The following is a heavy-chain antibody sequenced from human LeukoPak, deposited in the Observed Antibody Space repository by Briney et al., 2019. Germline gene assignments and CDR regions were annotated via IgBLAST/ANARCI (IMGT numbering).Heavy chain of an antibody. CDR2: INPNTDAT. J-gene: IGHJ3*02. V-gene: IGHV1-2*02. D-gene: IGHD3-10*01. CDR1: GYTFTGYY. CDR3: ARGRGWTNDGVDI. Sequence: ASVKVSCKASGYTFTGYYIHWVRQAPGQGLEWMGWINPNTDATNYAQKFQGRVTMTRDTSISTAYMELISLRSDDTAVFYCARGRGWTNDGVDIWGQGTMVTVSS.